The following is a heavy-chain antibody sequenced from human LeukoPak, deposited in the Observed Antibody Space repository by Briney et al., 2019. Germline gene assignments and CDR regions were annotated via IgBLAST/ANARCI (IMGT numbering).Heavy chain of an antibody. CDR1: GGSFSGYY. Sequence: SETLSLTCAVYGGSFSGYYWGWIRQPPGKGLEWIGEINHSGSTNYNPSLKSRVTISVDTSKNQFSLKLSSVTAADTAVYYCASSSPQLPRGYWGQGTLVTVSS. J-gene: IGHJ4*02. V-gene: IGHV4-34*01. CDR3: ASSSPQLPRGY. D-gene: IGHD2-2*01. CDR2: INHSGST.